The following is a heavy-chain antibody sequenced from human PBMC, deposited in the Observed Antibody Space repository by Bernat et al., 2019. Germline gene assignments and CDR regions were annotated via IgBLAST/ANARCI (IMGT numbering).Heavy chain of an antibody. V-gene: IGHV3-11*05. CDR1: GFTFSDYY. CDR2: ISSSSSYT. J-gene: IGHJ6*02. CDR3: ARDRSYSSGRHGLRGSGMDV. D-gene: IGHD6-19*01. Sequence: QVQLVESGGGLVKPGGSLRLSCAASGFTFSDYYMSWIRQAPGKGLEWVSYISSSSSYTNYADSVKGRFTISRDNAKNSLYLQMNSLRAEDTAVYYCARDRSYSSGRHGLRGSGMDVWGQGTTVTVSS.